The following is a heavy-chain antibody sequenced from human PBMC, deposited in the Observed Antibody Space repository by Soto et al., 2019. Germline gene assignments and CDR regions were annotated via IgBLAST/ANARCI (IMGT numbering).Heavy chain of an antibody. V-gene: IGHV4-39*01. CDR2: VYFTGTT. D-gene: IGHD2-8*01. CDR3: ARLRMVRFPDH. CDR1: GGSFSIPSHY. Sequence: PSETLSLTCTVSGGSFSIPSHYWGWLRQPPGKGLEWIGTVYFTGTTYYNPSLKSRVTLSVDMSRAQFSLKLTSVSAADKAVYYCARLRMVRFPDHWGEGTLVTVSS. J-gene: IGHJ4*02.